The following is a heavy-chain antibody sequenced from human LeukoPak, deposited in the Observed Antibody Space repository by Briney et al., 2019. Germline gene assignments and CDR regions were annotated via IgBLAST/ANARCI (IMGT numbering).Heavy chain of an antibody. V-gene: IGHV3-53*01. D-gene: IGHD2-21*01. CDR2: IHSDGST. CDR1: GFTVSSNY. CDR3: ARDGLTCHCGVD. Sequence: GGSLRLSCAASGFTVSSNYMSWVRQAPGKGLEWVSIIHSDGSTYYTDSVKGRFTISRDDSKNTLYLQMNSLRAEDTAVYYCARDGLTCHCGVDWGQGTLVTVSS. J-gene: IGHJ4*02.